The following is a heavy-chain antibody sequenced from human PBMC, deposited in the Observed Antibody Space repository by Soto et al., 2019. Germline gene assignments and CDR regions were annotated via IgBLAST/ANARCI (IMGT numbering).Heavy chain of an antibody. CDR2: IYKSATT. J-gene: IGHJ5*01. CDR1: GDSISTVDYF. V-gene: IGHV4-30-4*01. CDR3: ARGRYCLNGRCFPNWLDS. D-gene: IGHD2-15*01. Sequence: KSSETLSLTCSVSGDSISTVDYFWAWIRQPPGQALEYIGYIYKSATTYYNPSFESRVAISLDTSKSQFSLNVTSVTAADTAVYFCARGRYCLNGRCFPNWLDSCGQGPLVTVYS.